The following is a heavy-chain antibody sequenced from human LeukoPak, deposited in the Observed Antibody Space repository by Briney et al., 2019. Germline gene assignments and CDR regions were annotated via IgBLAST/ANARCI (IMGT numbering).Heavy chain of an antibody. V-gene: IGHV3-21*01. CDR3: ARVGSSVAAPFDNWFDP. D-gene: IGHD6-19*01. CDR1: GFTFSSYS. CDR2: ISSSSSYI. Sequence: PGGSLRLSCAASGFTFSSYSMNWVRQAPGKGLEWVSSISSSSSYIYYADSVKGRFTISRDNAKNSLYLQMNSLRAEDTAVYYCARVGSSVAAPFDNWFDPWGQGTLVTVSS. J-gene: IGHJ5*02.